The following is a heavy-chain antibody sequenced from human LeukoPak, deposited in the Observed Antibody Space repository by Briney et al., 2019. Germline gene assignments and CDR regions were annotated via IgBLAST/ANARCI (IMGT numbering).Heavy chain of an antibody. CDR3: ARSYYYDSSGYQYYFDY. Sequence: ASVKVSCKASGYTFTSYGISWVRQAPGQGPEWMGWISTDTGNTIYEQKFQGRVTITADESTSTAYMELSSLRSEDTAVYYCARSYYYDSSGYQYYFDYWGQRTLVTVSS. V-gene: IGHV1-18*01. CDR1: GYTFTSYG. J-gene: IGHJ4*02. D-gene: IGHD3-22*01. CDR2: ISTDTGNT.